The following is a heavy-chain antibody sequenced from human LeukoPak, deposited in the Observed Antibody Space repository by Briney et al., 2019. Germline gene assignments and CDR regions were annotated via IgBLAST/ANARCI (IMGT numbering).Heavy chain of an antibody. J-gene: IGHJ6*03. CDR2: IYHSGST. CDR1: GGSISSSNW. Sequence: SETLSLTCAVSGGSISSSNWWSWVRQPPGKGLECIGEIYHSGSTNYNPSLKSRVTISVDKSKNQFSLKLSSVTAADTAVYYCARELAVSYYYYYMDVWGKGTTVTVSS. D-gene: IGHD2-8*01. V-gene: IGHV4-4*02. CDR3: ARELAVSYYYYYMDV.